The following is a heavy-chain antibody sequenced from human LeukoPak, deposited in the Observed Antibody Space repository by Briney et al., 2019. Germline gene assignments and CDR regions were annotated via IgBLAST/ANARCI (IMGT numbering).Heavy chain of an antibody. D-gene: IGHD5-18*01. J-gene: IGHJ4*02. Sequence: PAETLSLTCTVSGYSISSGYYWGWIRQPPGKGLEWIGSIYHSGSTYYNPSLKSRVTISVDTSKNQFSLKLSSVTAADTAVYYCARDFVSDSYGFESFDYWGQGTLVTVSS. CDR3: ARDFVSDSYGFESFDY. CDR1: GYSISSGYY. V-gene: IGHV4-38-2*02. CDR2: IYHSGST.